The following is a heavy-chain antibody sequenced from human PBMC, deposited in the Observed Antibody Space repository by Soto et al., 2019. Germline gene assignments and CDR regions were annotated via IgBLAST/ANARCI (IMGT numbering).Heavy chain of an antibody. Sequence: SETLSLTCAVYGGSFSGCYWSWIRQPPGKGLEWIGEINHSGSTNYNPSLKSRVTISVDTSKNQFSLKLSSVTAADTAVYCCARGWEGYYYYGMDVWGQGTTVTVSS. CDR3: ARGWEGYYYYGMDV. D-gene: IGHD1-26*01. V-gene: IGHV4-34*01. CDR2: INHSGST. CDR1: GGSFSGCY. J-gene: IGHJ6*02.